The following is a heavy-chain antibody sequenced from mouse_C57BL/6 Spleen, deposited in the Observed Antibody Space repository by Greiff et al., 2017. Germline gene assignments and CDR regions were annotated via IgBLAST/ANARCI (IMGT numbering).Heavy chain of an antibody. Sequence: QVQLQQSGAELVKPGASVKLSCKASGYTFTEYTIHWVKQRSGQGLEWLGWFYPGSGSIKYNEKFKDKATLTADNTSSTVYMELSRLTSEDSAVYFGARHEDSPLGGCAYWGQGTLVTVSA. CDR1: GYTFTEYT. J-gene: IGHJ3*01. V-gene: IGHV1-62-2*01. D-gene: IGHD3-3*01. CDR3: ARHEDSPLGGCAY. CDR2: FYPGSGSI.